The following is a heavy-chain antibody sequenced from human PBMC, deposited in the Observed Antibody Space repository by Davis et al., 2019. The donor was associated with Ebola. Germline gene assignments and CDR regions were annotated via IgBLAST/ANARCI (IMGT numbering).Heavy chain of an antibody. D-gene: IGHD5-12*01. CDR1: GFTVSSNY. CDR2: ISGSGGST. Sequence: GGSLRLSCAASGFTVSSNYMSWVRQAPGKGLEWVSAISGSGGSTYYADSVKGRFTISRDNSKNTLYLQMNSLRAEDTAVYYCAKGPGGYPYYYYYGMDVWGKGTTVTVSS. CDR3: AKGPGGYPYYYYYGMDV. J-gene: IGHJ6*04. V-gene: IGHV3-23*01.